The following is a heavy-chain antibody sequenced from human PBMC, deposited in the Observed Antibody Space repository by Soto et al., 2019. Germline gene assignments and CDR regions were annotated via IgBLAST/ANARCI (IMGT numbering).Heavy chain of an antibody. CDR1: GFTFSSYG. V-gene: IGHV3-30*18. J-gene: IGHJ6*02. CDR3: AKDQPDYYYGMDV. Sequence: LRLSCAASGFTFSSYGMHWVRQAPGKGLEWVAVISYDGSNKYYADSVKGRFTISRDNSKNTLYLQMNSLRAEDTAVYYCAKDQPDYYYGMDVWGQGTTVTVSS. CDR2: ISYDGSNK.